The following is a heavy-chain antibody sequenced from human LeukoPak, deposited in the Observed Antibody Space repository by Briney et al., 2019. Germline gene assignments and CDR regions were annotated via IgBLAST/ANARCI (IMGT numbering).Heavy chain of an antibody. CDR1: GYTFTGYY. V-gene: IGHV1-2*06. Sequence: ASVKVSCKASGYTFTGYYMHWVRQAPGQGLEWMGRINPNSGGTNYAQKFQGRVTMTRDTSISTAYMELSRLRSDDTAVYYCARDWARTWRQHGENWFAPWGQGTLVTVSS. D-gene: IGHD5-18*01. J-gene: IGHJ5*02. CDR2: INPNSGGT. CDR3: ARDWARTWRQHGENWFAP.